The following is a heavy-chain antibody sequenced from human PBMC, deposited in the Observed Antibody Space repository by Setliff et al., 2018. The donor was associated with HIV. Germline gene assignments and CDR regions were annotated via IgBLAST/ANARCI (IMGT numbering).Heavy chain of an antibody. CDR2: INLVTGQT. CDR3: ASPTAIPH. J-gene: IGHJ4*02. Sequence: ASVKVSCKPSGYTFSSSHDLHWVRQVPGQGLEWMGWINLVTGQTAYLQKFQGRVTITRDTSANTASTAYMEMSGLSSEDTAIYYCASPTAIPHWGQGTLVTVSS. V-gene: IGHV1-3*01. CDR1: GYTFSSSHD. D-gene: IGHD2-21*02.